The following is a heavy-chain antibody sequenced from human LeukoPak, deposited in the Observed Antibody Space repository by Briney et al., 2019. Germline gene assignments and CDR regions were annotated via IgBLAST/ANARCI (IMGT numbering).Heavy chain of an antibody. CDR1: GYTFTSYD. J-gene: IGHJ4*02. Sequence: ASVKVSCKASGYTFTSYDINWVRQATGQGLEWMGWMNPNSGNTGYAQKFQGRVTMTRNTSISTAYMELSSLRSEDTAVYYCARLHARGRWAYYGSGSLTDYWGQGTLVTVSS. CDR2: MNPNSGNT. CDR3: ARLHARGRWAYYGSGSLTDY. V-gene: IGHV1-8*01. D-gene: IGHD3-10*01.